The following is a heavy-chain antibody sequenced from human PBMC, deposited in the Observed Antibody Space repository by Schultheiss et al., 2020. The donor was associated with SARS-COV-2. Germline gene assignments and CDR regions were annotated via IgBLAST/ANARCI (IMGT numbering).Heavy chain of an antibody. CDR1: GYTFTNYD. CDR2: MNPNSGNA. Sequence: ASVKVSCKASGYTFTNYDINWVRQATGQGLEWMGWMNPNSGNAGYAQKFLGRVTMTTDTSTSTAYMELRSLRSDDTAVYYCARELGGSGMCYWGQGTLVTVSS. CDR3: ARELGGSGMCY. D-gene: IGHD3-10*01. V-gene: IGHV1-8*01. J-gene: IGHJ4*02.